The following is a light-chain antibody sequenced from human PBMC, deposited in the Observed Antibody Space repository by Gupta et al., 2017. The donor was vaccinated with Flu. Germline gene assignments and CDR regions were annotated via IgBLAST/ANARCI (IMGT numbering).Light chain of an antibody. V-gene: IGLV3-21*02. CDR2: DDT. Sequence: SYVLTQPPSVSVAPGPTARITCGGNNIGSKSVHWYQQKPGQAPVLIVFDDTDRPSGIPERFSGSNSGNTASLTISRVEAGDEADYYCQVWDSSGDHPWVFGGGTKLTV. CDR1: NIGSKS. CDR3: QVWDSSGDHPWV. J-gene: IGLJ3*02.